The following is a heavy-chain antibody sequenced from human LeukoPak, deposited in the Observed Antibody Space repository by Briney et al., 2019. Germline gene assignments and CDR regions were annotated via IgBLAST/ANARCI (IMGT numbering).Heavy chain of an antibody. CDR3: ARGERGIAAAVGHYGMDV. CDR2: IYYSGST. D-gene: IGHD6-13*01. V-gene: IGHV4-59*11. Sequence: SETLSLTCTVSGGSISSHYWSWIRQPPGKGLEWIGYIYYSGSTNYNPSLKSRVTISVDTSKNQFSLKLSSVTAADTAVYYCARGERGIAAAVGHYGMDVWGQGTTVTVSS. J-gene: IGHJ6*02. CDR1: GGSISSHY.